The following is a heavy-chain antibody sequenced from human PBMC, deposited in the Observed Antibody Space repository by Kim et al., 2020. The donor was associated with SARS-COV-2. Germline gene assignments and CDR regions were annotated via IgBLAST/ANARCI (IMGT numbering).Heavy chain of an antibody. D-gene: IGHD3-10*01. CDR3: ARDSGSGTNWFDP. CDR1: GGSISSGGYY. CDR2: IYYSGST. Sequence: SETLSLTCTVSGGSISSGGYYWSWIRQHPGKGLEWIGYIYYSGSTYYNPSLKSRVTISVDTSKNQFSLKLSSVTAADTAVYYCARDSGSGTNWFDPWGQGTLVTVSS. V-gene: IGHV4-31*03. J-gene: IGHJ5*02.